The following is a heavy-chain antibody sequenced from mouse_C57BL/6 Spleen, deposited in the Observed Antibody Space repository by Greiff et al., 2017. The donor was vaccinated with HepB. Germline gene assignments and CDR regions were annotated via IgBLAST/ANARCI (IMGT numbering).Heavy chain of an antibody. CDR2: INPSNGGT. D-gene: IGHD3-1*01. V-gene: IGHV1-53*01. CDR3: ARWRANPHWYFDV. J-gene: IGHJ1*03. Sequence: QVQLQQPGTELVKPGASVKLSCKASGYTFTSYWMHWVKQRPGQGLEWIGNINPSNGGTNYNEKFKSKATLTVDKSSSTAYMQLSSLTAEDSAVYYWARWRANPHWYFDVWGTGTTVTVSS. CDR1: GYTFTSYW.